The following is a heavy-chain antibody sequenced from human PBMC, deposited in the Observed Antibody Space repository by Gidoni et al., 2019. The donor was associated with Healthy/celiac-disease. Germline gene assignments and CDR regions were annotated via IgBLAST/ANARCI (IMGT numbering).Heavy chain of an antibody. D-gene: IGHD3-3*01. CDR2: ISYDGSNK. J-gene: IGHJ5*02. CDR3: AKDPLGVVIGGWFDP. V-gene: IGHV3-30*18. CDR1: GFPFSSYG. Sequence: QVQLVESGGGVVQPGRSLLLSCAASGFPFSSYGMHWVRQAPGKGLEWVAVISYDGSNKYYADSVKGRFTISRDNSKNTLYLQMNSLRAEDTAVYYCAKDPLGVVIGGWFDPWGQGTLVTVSS.